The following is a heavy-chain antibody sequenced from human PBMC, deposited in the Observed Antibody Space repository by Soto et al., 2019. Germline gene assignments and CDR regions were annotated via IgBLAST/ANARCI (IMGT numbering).Heavy chain of an antibody. CDR1: GFSFSSYG. V-gene: IGHV3-30*03. D-gene: IGHD2-15*01. CDR2: ISNDGSTK. CDR3: AGGMYFGDY. J-gene: IGHJ4*02. Sequence: GGSLRLSCAASGFSFSSYGMQWVRQAPGKGLEWVAGISNDGSTKYYGDSVKGRFTISRDNSKNTVYLQMNSLRAEDTAVYYCAGGMYFGDYWGQGTLVTVSS.